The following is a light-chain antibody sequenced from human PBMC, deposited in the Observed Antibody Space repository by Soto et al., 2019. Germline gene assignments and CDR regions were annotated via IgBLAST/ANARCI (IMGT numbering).Light chain of an antibody. CDR1: QDINNY. J-gene: IGKJ5*01. CDR3: QQSNDLVS. Sequence: DIQMTQSPSSLSASVGDRVTITCQASQDINNYVNWYQQQPGKAPKLLIFDASTLKTGVPSRFSGSGSGTDFSFTISSLQPEDIATYYCQQSNDLVSFGQGTRLEIK. V-gene: IGKV1-33*01. CDR2: DAS.